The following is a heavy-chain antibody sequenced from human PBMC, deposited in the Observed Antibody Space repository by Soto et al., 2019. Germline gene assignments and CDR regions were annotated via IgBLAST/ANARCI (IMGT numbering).Heavy chain of an antibody. J-gene: IGHJ6*02. CDR1: GYSFTTSW. Sequence: GESLKISCEGSGYSFTTSWIGWVRQMPGKGLEWMGIIYPDDSDTRYSPSFQGQVTISADKSISTACLQWSSLKASDTAMYYCARHRSSTMSPYYAMDVWGQGTTVTVSS. D-gene: IGHD5-12*01. V-gene: IGHV5-51*01. CDR2: IYPDDSDT. CDR3: ARHRSSTMSPYYAMDV.